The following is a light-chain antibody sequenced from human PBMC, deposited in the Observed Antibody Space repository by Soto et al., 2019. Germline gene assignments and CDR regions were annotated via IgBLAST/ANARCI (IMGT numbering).Light chain of an antibody. V-gene: IGLV2-14*01. J-gene: IGLJ1*01. CDR2: EVS. CDR3: CSFPSITTYV. Sequence: QSSLTQPASVSGSLGQSITISCTGTSSDVGAYNYVSWYQQQPGKAPKLMISEVSNRPSGVSNRFSGSKSGNTASLIISGLQAEDEADYYCCSFPSITTYVFGNGTKVTVL. CDR1: SSDVGAYNY.